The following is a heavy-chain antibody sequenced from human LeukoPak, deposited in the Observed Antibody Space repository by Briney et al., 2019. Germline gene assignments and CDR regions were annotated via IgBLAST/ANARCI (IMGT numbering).Heavy chain of an antibody. J-gene: IGHJ4*02. CDR2: IYYSGST. D-gene: IGHD1-26*01. Sequence: PSETLSLTRTVSGGSISSYYWSWIRQPPGKGLEWIGYIYYSGSTNYNPSLKSRVTISVDTSKNQFSLKLSSVTAADTAVYYCAREDGWELLDYWGQGTLVTVSS. CDR3: AREDGWELLDY. CDR1: GGSISSYY. V-gene: IGHV4-59*01.